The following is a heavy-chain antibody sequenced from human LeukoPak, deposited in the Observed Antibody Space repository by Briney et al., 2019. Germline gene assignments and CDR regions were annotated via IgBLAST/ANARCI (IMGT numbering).Heavy chain of an antibody. CDR3: AREGGWNDFDY. J-gene: IGHJ4*02. D-gene: IGHD1-1*01. Sequence: PGGSLRLSCAASGFTFSSYEMNWVRQAPGKGLEWVSYISSSGSTIYYADSVKGRFTISRDNAKNSLYLQMNSLRAEDTAVYYCAREGGWNDFDYWGQGTLVTVSS. CDR1: GFTFSSYE. V-gene: IGHV3-48*03. CDR2: ISSSGSTI.